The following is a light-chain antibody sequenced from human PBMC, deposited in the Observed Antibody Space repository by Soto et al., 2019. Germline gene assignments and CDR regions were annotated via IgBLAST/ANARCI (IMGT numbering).Light chain of an antibody. J-gene: IGKJ5*01. Sequence: EIVLTQSPATLSLSPGERATPYCRSSQTVNANFLAWYQQKPGQAPRLLIYDAYTRATGIPATYSGSGSGTEFTLTIRSLQSEDFAVYYCKHYTNWPITFGQGTRLEIK. CDR2: DAY. CDR1: QTVNAN. V-gene: IGKV3-15*01. CDR3: KHYTNWPIT.